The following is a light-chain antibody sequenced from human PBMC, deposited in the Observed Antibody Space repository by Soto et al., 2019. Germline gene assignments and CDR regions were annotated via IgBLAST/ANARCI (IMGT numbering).Light chain of an antibody. V-gene: IGLV2-11*01. CDR3: CSYAGEYKYV. CDR2: DVN. Sequence: QSALTQPRSVSGSPGQSVTISCTGSSSDVGAYNFACWYQQHPGAAPKLLIHDVNKRPPGVPDRFSASKSGNTASLTISGLQAEDEADYYCCSYAGEYKYVFGSGTKLTVL. J-gene: IGLJ1*01. CDR1: SSDVGAYNF.